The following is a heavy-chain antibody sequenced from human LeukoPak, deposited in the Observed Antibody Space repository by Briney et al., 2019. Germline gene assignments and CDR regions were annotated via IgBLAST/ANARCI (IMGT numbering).Heavy chain of an antibody. CDR1: GFTFSSYG. CDR2: IWYDGSNK. CDR3: ASRVVVPAANMDV. D-gene: IGHD2-2*01. Sequence: GRSLRLSCAASGFTFSSYGMHWDRQAPGKGLEWVAVIWYDGSNKYYADSVKGRFTISRDNSKNTLYLQMNSLRAEDTAVYYCASRVVVPAANMDVWGKGTTVTVSS. J-gene: IGHJ6*04. V-gene: IGHV3-33*01.